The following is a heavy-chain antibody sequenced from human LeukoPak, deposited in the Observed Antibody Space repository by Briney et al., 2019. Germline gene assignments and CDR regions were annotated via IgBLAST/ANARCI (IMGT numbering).Heavy chain of an antibody. J-gene: IGHJ4*02. CDR1: GGSISSSSYY. Sequence: SETLSLTCTVSGGSISSSSYYWGWIRQPPGKGLEWIGSIYYSGSTYYNPSLKSRVTISVDTSKNQFSLKLSSVTAADTAMYYCARTGYSGYDLVYWGQGTLVTVSS. CDR2: IYYSGST. D-gene: IGHD5-12*01. CDR3: ARTGYSGYDLVY. V-gene: IGHV4-39*07.